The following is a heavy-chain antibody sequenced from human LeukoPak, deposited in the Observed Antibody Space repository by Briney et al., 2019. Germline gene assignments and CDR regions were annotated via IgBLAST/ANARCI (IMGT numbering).Heavy chain of an antibody. V-gene: IGHV3-48*03. J-gene: IGHJ2*01. D-gene: IGHD3-22*01. Sequence: GGSLRLSCAASGFTFSSYEMNWVRQAPGKGLEWVSYISSSGSTIYYADSVKGRFTISRDNAKNSLYLQMNSLRAEDTAVYYCARWTYYYDSSRLWEFSYWYFDLWGRGTLVTVSS. CDR3: ARWTYYYDSSRLWEFSYWYFDL. CDR1: GFTFSSYE. CDR2: ISSSGSTI.